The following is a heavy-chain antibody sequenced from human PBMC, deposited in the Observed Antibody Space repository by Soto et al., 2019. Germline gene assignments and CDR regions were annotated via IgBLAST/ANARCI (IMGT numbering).Heavy chain of an antibody. D-gene: IGHD6-13*01. CDR3: ARARSGWYAAMDF. CDR1: GFTFSDYD. V-gene: IGHV3-13*01. Sequence: EVYLVESGGGLVQPGGSLRLSCLVSGFTFSDYDMHWVRQEAGKALEWVGDIGTTGDTYSPDSMEGRYTISTENVKSSLYRHISSLRAGDTAVYFCARARSGWYAAMDFWGRGTLVTVS. J-gene: IGHJ4*02. CDR2: IGTTGDT.